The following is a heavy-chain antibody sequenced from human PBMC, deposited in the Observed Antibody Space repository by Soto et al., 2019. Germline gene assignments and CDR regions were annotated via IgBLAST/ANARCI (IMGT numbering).Heavy chain of an antibody. J-gene: IGHJ6*03. D-gene: IGHD2-2*01. CDR3: ARGVVPAADPYYYYMDV. Sequence: QVLLVQSGAEVKKPGASVKVSCKASGYTFTSYGISWVRQAPGQGLEWMGWISAYNGNTNYAQKVQGRVTMTTDTSTSTAYMELRRLRSDDTAVYYCARGVVPAADPYYYYMDVWGKGTTVTVSS. CDR2: ISAYNGNT. V-gene: IGHV1-18*01. CDR1: GYTFTSYG.